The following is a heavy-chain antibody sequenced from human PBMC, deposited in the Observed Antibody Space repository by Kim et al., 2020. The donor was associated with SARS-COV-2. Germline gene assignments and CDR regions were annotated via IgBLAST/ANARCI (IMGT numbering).Heavy chain of an antibody. CDR1: GGSISSCGYY. J-gene: IGHJ4*02. D-gene: IGHD2-2*02. CDR3: SRHFRGTSIRFLGLFQLDY. Sequence: SETLSLTCIVSGGSISSCGYYWDWQPPRTGMGWEWIGSVSYTGNYYYNPSIKRRVTISVDTSKNHFSLKLSAVTAAAKAVYYCSRHFRGTSIRFLGLFQLDYWGQGNLVTVSS. CDR2: VSYTGNY. V-gene: IGHV4-39*01.